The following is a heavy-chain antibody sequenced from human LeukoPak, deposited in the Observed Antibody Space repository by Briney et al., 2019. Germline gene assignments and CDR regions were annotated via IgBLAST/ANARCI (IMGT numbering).Heavy chain of an antibody. J-gene: IGHJ4*02. V-gene: IGHV3-23*01. Sequence: AGGSLRLSCAASGFIFNSYAMIWVRRAPGGGLEWVSNISGRDYDTYYADSVKGRFTVTRDKSNKTMHPQMDSLRAEDTAVYYCARDSQRGLINDYWGLGTLVTVSS. D-gene: IGHD3-10*01. CDR1: GFIFNSYA. CDR2: ISGRDYDT. CDR3: ARDSQRGLINDY.